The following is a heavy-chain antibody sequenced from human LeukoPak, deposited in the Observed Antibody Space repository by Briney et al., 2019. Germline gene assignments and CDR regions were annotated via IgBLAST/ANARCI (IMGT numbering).Heavy chain of an antibody. CDR1: GFTISSYS. CDR2: ISSSSTI. V-gene: IGHV3-48*01. CDR3: ARDVVPAAIPAYFDY. Sequence: GGSLRLSCAASGFTISSYSMNWVRQAPGKGLEWVSYISSSSTIYYADSVKGRFTISRDNAKNSLYLQMNNLRAEDTAVYYCARDVVPAAIPAYFDYWGQGTLVTVSS. J-gene: IGHJ4*02. D-gene: IGHD2-2*02.